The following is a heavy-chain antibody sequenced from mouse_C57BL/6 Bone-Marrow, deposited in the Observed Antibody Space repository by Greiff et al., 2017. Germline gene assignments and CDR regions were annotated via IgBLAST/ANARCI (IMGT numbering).Heavy chain of an antibody. CDR2: ISNGGGST. V-gene: IGHV5-12*01. CDR3: ARHLLITSGGFDV. J-gene: IGHJ1*03. D-gene: IGHD1-1*01. Sequence: EVQLVESGGGLVQPGGSLKLSCAASGFTFSDYYMYWVRQTPEKRLEWVAYISNGGGSTYYPDTVKGRFTISRDNAKNTLYLQMSRLKSEDTAMYYCARHLLITSGGFDVWGTGTTVTVSS. CDR1: GFTFSDYY.